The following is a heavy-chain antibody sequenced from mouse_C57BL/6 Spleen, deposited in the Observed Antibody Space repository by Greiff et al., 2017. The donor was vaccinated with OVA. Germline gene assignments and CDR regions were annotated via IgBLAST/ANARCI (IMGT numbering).Heavy chain of an antibody. CDR2: IDPSDSYT. Sequence: VQLQQPGAELVKPGASVKLSCKASGYTFTSYWMQWVKQRPGQGLEWIGEIDPSDSYTNYNQKFKGKATLTVDTSSSTAYMQLSSLTSEDSAVYYCARGDYYGSSWGQGTTLTVSS. J-gene: IGHJ2*01. D-gene: IGHD1-1*01. CDR1: GYTFTSYW. V-gene: IGHV1-50*01. CDR3: ARGDYYGSS.